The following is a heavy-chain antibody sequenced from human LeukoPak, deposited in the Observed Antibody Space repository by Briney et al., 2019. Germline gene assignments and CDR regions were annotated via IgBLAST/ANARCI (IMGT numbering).Heavy chain of an antibody. Sequence: GGSLRLSCAASGFTFDDYAMHRVRQAPGKGLEWVSGISWNSGSIGYADSVKGRFTISRDNAKNSLYLQMNSLRAEDTALYYCAKDVGAVAAGAFDIWGQGTMVTVSS. CDR3: AKDVGAVAAGAFDI. CDR1: GFTFDDYA. CDR2: ISWNSGSI. J-gene: IGHJ3*02. D-gene: IGHD6-19*01. V-gene: IGHV3-9*01.